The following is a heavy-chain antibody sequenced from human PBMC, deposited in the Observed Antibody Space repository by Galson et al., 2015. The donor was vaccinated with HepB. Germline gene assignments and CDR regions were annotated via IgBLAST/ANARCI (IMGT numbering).Heavy chain of an antibody. Sequence: SVKVSCKASGGTFSSYAISWVRQAPGQGLEWMGGIIPIFGTANYAQKFQGRVTITADESTSTAYMELSSLRSEDTAVYYCARGVRGSYGYTPSYYYYMDVWGKGTTVTVSS. D-gene: IGHD5-18*01. CDR2: IIPIFGTA. CDR3: ARGVRGSYGYTPSYYYYMDV. CDR1: GGTFSSYA. V-gene: IGHV1-69*13. J-gene: IGHJ6*03.